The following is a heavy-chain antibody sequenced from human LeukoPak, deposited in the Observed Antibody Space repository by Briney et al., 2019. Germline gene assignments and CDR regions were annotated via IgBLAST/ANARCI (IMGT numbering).Heavy chain of an antibody. D-gene: IGHD3-16*01. CDR1: GYTFTDHY. CDR3: AREDGEGGGFDY. J-gene: IGHJ4*02. Sequence: GASVKVSCKASGYTFTDHYMHWVRQAPGQGLEWMGWINPDSGGTNYAPKFQGRVTMTRDTSISTAYMELSRLRSDDTAVYYCAREDGEGGGFDYWGQGTLVTVSS. V-gene: IGHV1-2*02. CDR2: INPDSGGT.